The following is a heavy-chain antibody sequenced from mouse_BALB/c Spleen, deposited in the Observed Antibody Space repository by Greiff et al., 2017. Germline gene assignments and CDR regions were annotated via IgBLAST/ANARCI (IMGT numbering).Heavy chain of an antibody. D-gene: IGHD1-1*01. Sequence: EVKVVESGGGLVQPGGSLKLSCAASGFTFSSYGMSWVRQTPDKRLELVATINSNGGSTYYPDSVKGRFTISRDNAKNTLYLQMSSLKSEDTAMYCCARGEVEPCAYWGQGTLVTVSA. CDR1: GFTFSSYG. J-gene: IGHJ3*01. CDR3: ARGEVEPCAY. V-gene: IGHV5-6-3*01. CDR2: INSNGGST.